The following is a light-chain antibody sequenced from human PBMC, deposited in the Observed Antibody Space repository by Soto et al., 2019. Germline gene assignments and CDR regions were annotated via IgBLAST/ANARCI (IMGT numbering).Light chain of an antibody. CDR1: QSVSSSY. CDR2: GAS. J-gene: IGKJ1*01. CDR3: QQYGSSPRT. Sequence: EVVLTTSPGTRSLSQCDRATLSCRASQSVSSSYLAWYQQKPGQAPRLLIYGASSRATGIPDRFSGSGSGTDFTLTISRLEPEDFAVYYCQQYGSSPRTCGKGTKGDIK. V-gene: IGKV3-20*01.